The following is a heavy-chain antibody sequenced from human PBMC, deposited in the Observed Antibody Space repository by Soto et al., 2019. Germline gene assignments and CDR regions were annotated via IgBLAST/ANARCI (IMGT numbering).Heavy chain of an antibody. V-gene: IGHV3-23*01. Sequence: GGSLRLSCAASGFTFSSYAMSWVRQAPRKGLEWVSAISGSGGSTYYADSVKGRFTISRDNSKNTLYLQMNSLRAEDTAVYYCAKDLRGSSGWSDYWGQGTLVTVSS. CDR3: AKDLRGSSGWSDY. J-gene: IGHJ4*02. CDR1: GFTFSSYA. D-gene: IGHD6-19*01. CDR2: ISGSGGST.